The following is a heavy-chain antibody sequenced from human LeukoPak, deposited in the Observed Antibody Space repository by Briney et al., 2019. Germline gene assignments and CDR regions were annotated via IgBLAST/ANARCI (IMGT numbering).Heavy chain of an antibody. CDR2: IYYSEST. CDR3: ARHRAGAGKYFDY. V-gene: IGHV4-39*01. J-gene: IGHJ4*02. D-gene: IGHD1-26*01. CDR1: GGSISSSGYY. Sequence: SETLSLTCTVSGGSISSSGYYWGWIRQPPGKGLEWIGSIYYSESTYYNPSLKSRVTMSVDTSKYQFSLKVSSVTAADTAVYYCARHRAGAGKYFDYWGQGTPVTVSS.